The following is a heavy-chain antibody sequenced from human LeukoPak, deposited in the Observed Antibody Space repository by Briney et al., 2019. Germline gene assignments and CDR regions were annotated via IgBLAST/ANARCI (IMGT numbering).Heavy chain of an antibody. D-gene: IGHD6-13*01. Sequence: PGGSLRLSCAASGFTFSSYAMSWVRQAPGKGLEWVSAISDSGGSTYYTASVKGRFTISRDNAKNSLYLQMNSLRAEDTAVYYCARDALFDPGIAAAGTGGGYWGQGTLVTVSS. CDR2: ISDSGGST. V-gene: IGHV3-23*01. J-gene: IGHJ4*02. CDR3: ARDALFDPGIAAAGTGGGY. CDR1: GFTFSSYA.